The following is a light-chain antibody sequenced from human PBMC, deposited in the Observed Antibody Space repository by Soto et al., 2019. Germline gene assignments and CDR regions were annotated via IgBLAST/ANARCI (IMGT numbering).Light chain of an antibody. Sequence: QSALTQPRSVSGSPGQSVTISCTGTNSDIGGYNYVSWYQQHPGKAPKVMIYDVNSRPPGVPDRFSGSTSGNTASLTISGLQAEDEADYYCCSSAGRYNLWVFGGGTQVTVL. CDR1: NSDIGGYNY. CDR3: CSSAGRYNLWV. CDR2: DVN. J-gene: IGLJ3*02. V-gene: IGLV2-11*01.